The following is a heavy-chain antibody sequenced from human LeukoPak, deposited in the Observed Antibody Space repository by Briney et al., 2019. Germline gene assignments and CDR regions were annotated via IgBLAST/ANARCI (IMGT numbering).Heavy chain of an antibody. J-gene: IGHJ6*03. CDR2: INAGNGNT. Sequence: ASVKVSCKASGYTFTSYAMHWVRQAPGQRLEWMGWINAGNGNTKHSQEFQGRVTTTRDTSASTAYMELSSLRSEDMAVYYCARETEMTAGDYYYYYMDVWGKGTTVTVSS. V-gene: IGHV1-3*03. CDR1: GYTFTSYA. D-gene: IGHD3-10*01. CDR3: ARETEMTAGDYYYYYMDV.